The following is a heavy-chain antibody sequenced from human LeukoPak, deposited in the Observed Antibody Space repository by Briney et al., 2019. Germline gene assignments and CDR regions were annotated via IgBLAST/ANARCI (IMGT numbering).Heavy chain of an antibody. J-gene: IGHJ3*02. CDR2: IKQDGSRS. D-gene: IGHD3-9*01. CDR1: GFTFSTYW. V-gene: IGHV3-7*03. Sequence: PGGSLRLSCAASGFTFSTYWMTWVRQAPGEGLEWVANIKQDGSRSSYVDSVKGRFTISRDNARNSLYLQMNSLRAEDTAVYYCARDPSNKILTTWYDVFDMWGQGTMVTVSS. CDR3: ARDPSNKILTTWYDVFDM.